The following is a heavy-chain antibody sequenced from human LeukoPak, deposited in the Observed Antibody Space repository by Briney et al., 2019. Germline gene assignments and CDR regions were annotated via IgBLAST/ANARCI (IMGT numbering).Heavy chain of an antibody. CDR1: VGSLSGYY. J-gene: IGHJ4*02. Sequence: PSETLSLTCAVSVGSLSGYYWSWIRQSPGEGLEWIGEINHSGDTNYNPSLTSRVTISLDTSKNQFSLKLSSVTAADTAVYYCARAPPNEQLPLDYWGQGTLVTVSS. CDR3: ARAPPNEQLPLDY. CDR2: INHSGDT. D-gene: IGHD6-6*01. V-gene: IGHV4-34*01.